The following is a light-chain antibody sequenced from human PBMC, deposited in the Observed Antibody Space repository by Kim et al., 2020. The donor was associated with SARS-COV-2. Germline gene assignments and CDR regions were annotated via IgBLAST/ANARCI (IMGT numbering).Light chain of an antibody. Sequence: SYELTQPPSVSVSPGQTASITCSGDKLGDKYACWYQQKPGQSPVPVIYQDSKRPSGIPERFSGSNSGNTATLTISGTQAMDEADYYCQAWDSSTPYYVFG. J-gene: IGLJ1*01. CDR3: QAWDSSTPYYV. CDR2: QDS. CDR1: KLGDKY. V-gene: IGLV3-1*01.